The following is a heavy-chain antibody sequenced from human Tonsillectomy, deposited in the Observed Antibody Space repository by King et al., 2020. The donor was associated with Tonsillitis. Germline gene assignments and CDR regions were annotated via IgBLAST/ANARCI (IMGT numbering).Heavy chain of an antibody. J-gene: IGHJ6*03. CDR2: IYTSGST. CDR1: GGSISSGSYY. Sequence: QLQESGPGLVKPSQTLSLTCTVSGGSISSGSYYWSWIRQPAGKGLEWIGRIYTSGSTNYNPSLKSRVTISVDTSKNQFSLKLSSVTAADTAVYYCAREGYCSSTSCYTFSYYYYMDVWGKGTTVTVSS. D-gene: IGHD2-2*02. CDR3: AREGYCSSTSCYTFSYYYYMDV. V-gene: IGHV4-61*02.